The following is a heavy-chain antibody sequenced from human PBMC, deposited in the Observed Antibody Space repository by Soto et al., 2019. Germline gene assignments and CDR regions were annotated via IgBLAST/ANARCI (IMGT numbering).Heavy chain of an antibody. D-gene: IGHD1-26*01. CDR2: IDARSSTI. J-gene: IGHJ6*02. V-gene: IGHV3-48*01. CDR3: ARDRLLRDFYYYGMDV. CDR1: GFTFSSYS. Sequence: EVQLVESGGGLGQPGGSLRLSCIGSGFTFSSYSMNWVRQAPGKGLEWISYIDARSSTIYYADSVKGRFTISRDNARNSLYLQMNSLKVADTAVYFCARDRLLRDFYYYGMDVWGRGTTVIVSS.